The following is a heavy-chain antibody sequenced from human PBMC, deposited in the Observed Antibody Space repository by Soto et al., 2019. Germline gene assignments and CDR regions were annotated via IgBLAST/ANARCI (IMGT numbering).Heavy chain of an antibody. Sequence: QVQLVQSGGEVKKPGASVKVSCKASGYTFTTYGISWVRQAPAQGLEWMGRISAYNGNTSSAQKLKGRVTRTTDTSPSTAYMQRRSLRSDDTAVYYCARVVGALGHWFDPWGQGTLVTVSS. CDR1: GYTFTTYG. CDR3: ARVVGALGHWFDP. J-gene: IGHJ5*02. V-gene: IGHV1-18*01. CDR2: ISAYNGNT. D-gene: IGHD1-26*01.